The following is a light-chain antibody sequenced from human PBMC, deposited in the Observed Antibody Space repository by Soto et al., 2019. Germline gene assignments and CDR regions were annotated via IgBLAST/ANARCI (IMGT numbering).Light chain of an antibody. CDR3: QQYNSYSPWT. CDR2: DAS. Sequence: DIQMTQSPSTLSASLGDRVTITCRAGQSISSWLAWYQQKPGKAPKLLIYDASSLESGVPSRFSGSGSGTEFTLTISSLQPDDFATYYCQQYNSYSPWTFGQGTRLEI. V-gene: IGKV1-5*01. J-gene: IGKJ5*01. CDR1: QSISSW.